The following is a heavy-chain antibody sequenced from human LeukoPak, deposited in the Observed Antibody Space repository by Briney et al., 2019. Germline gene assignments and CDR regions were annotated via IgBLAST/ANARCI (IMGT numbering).Heavy chain of an antibody. D-gene: IGHD6-13*01. V-gene: IGHV1-46*01. CDR3: VRAIAAAGSIGWFDP. J-gene: IGHJ5*02. CDR1: GYTFTNYF. CDR2: INPGGGGT. Sequence: ASVKVSCKASGYTFTNYFMHWVRQAPGQGLEWMGIINPGGGGTNYAQKFQGRVTVTRDTYTSTVYMELSSLTSEDTAVYYCVRAIAAAGSIGWFDPWGQGTLVTVSS.